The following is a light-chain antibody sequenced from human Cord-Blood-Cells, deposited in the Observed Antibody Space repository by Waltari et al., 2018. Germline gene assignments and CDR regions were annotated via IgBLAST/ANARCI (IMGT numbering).Light chain of an antibody. CDR1: ALPKQY. V-gene: IGLV3-25*03. Sequence: SYELTQPPSVSVSPGQTARITCSGDALPKQYAYWYQQKPGQAPVLVIYKDSERHSGSPGGFSGSSSGTTVTLTISGVQAEDEADYYCQSADSSGTYWVFGGGTKLTVL. J-gene: IGLJ3*02. CDR2: KDS. CDR3: QSADSSGTYWV.